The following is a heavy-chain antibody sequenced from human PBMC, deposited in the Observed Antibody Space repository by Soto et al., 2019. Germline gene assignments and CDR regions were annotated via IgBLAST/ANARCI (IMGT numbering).Heavy chain of an antibody. CDR1: GYTFTSYA. D-gene: IGHD3-3*01. V-gene: IGHV1-3*01. J-gene: IGHJ5*02. CDR3: ARVPVLEWLLSWFDP. Sequence: GASVKVSCKASGYTFTSYAMHWVRQAPGQRLEWMGWINAGNGNTKYSQKFQGRVTITRDTSASTAYMELSSLRSEDTAVYYCARVPVLEWLLSWFDPWGQGTLVTVSS. CDR2: INAGNGNT.